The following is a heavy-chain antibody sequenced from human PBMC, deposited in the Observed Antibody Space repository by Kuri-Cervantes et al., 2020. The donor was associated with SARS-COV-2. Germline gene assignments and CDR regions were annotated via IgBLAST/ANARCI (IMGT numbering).Heavy chain of an antibody. CDR2: LDTSGTT. CDR3: ARHFDCSGGSCYSPTHFDY. Sequence: SETLSLTCAVSGVSVSHGTYSWSWIRQPAGKGLEWIGHLDTSGTTTYNPSLKSRVTISVDTSKNQFSLKLSSVTAADTAVYYCARHFDCSGGSCYSPTHFDYWGQGTLVTVSS. CDR1: GVSVSHGTYS. J-gene: IGHJ4*02. V-gene: IGHV4-61*09. D-gene: IGHD2-15*01.